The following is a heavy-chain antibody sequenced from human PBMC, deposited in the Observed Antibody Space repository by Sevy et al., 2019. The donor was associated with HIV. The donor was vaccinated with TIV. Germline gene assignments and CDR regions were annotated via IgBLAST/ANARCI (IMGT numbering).Heavy chain of an antibody. CDR3: GRGAGYSTGWAPRYYFDY. J-gene: IGHJ4*02. D-gene: IGHD6-19*01. V-gene: IGHV3-53*01. CDR1: GFSVSINY. CDR2: IYSGGDT. Sequence: GGSLRLSCAASGFSVSINYMSWVRQAPGKGLQFVSVIYSGGDTYYADSAKGRFTISRDNSKNTLYLQMNSLGAEDTAVYYCGRGAGYSTGWAPRYYFDYGGQRTLVTVSS.